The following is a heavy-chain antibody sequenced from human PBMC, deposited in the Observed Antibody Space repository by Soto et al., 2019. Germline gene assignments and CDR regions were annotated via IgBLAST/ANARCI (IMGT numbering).Heavy chain of an antibody. D-gene: IGHD3-3*01. V-gene: IGHV4-61*01. CDR3: ARDFAYFDS. CDR1: GGCFKSGSCS. Sequence: PSETLSLTCTVSGGCFKSGSCSWSWIRQPPGKGLEWIWYVYHTGRTSYNPSLKSRVSISMDTSKNQFSLNLDSVTAADTAVYFCARDFAYFDSCGQGTLVTVSS. J-gene: IGHJ4*02. CDR2: VYHTGRT.